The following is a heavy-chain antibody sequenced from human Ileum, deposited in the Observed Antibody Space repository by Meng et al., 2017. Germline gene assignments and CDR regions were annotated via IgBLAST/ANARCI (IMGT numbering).Heavy chain of an antibody. CDR1: GFTFTSYA. D-gene: IGHD3-10*01. V-gene: IGHV3-23*01. Sequence: GESLKLSCADSGFTFTSYAMSWVRQPPGKGLECVSTISTTGSTTSYADSVRGRFTISRDNSKNTLYLQMNSLRVEDTAVYYCARVNYNYWGQGILVTVSS. CDR2: ISTTGSTT. J-gene: IGHJ4*02. CDR3: ARVNYNY.